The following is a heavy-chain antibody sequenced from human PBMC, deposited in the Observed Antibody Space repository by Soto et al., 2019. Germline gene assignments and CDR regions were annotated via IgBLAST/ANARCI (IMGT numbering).Heavy chain of an antibody. V-gene: IGHV4-39*01. CDR3: ARPAAGIPYFDY. CDR2: IYYSGST. D-gene: IGHD6-13*01. J-gene: IGHJ4*02. CDR1: GGSISSSSYY. Sequence: LETLSLTCTVSGGSISSSSYYWGWIRQPPGKGLEWIGSIYYSGSTYYNPSLKSRVTISVDTSKNQFSLKLSSVTAADTAVYYCARPAAGIPYFDYWGQGTLVTVSS.